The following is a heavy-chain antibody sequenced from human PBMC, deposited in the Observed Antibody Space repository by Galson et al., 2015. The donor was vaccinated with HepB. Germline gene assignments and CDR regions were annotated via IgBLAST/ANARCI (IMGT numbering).Heavy chain of an antibody. V-gene: IGHV7-4-1*02. CDR3: ARDFGSLYYDSSGYYEAWVY. CDR1: GYIFTNYA. D-gene: IGHD3-22*01. CDR2: INTNTRTA. J-gene: IGHJ4*02. Sequence: SVKVSCKASGYIFTNYAVSWVRQAPGQGLEWLGWINTNTRTATYAQGLTGRFVFSLDTSVSTAYLQISSLKAEDTAVYYRARDFGSLYYDSSGYYEAWVYWGQGTLVTVSS.